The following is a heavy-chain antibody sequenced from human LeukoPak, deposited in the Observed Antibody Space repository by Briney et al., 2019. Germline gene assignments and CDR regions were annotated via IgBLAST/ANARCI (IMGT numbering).Heavy chain of an antibody. Sequence: GGSLRLSCAASGFTFSSYSMNWVRQAPGKGLEWVSYISSRSSTIYYTDSVKGRFTISRDNAKNSLYLQMNSLRAEDTAVYYCAELGITMIGGVWGKGTTVTISS. V-gene: IGHV3-48*04. CDR2: ISSRSSTI. J-gene: IGHJ6*04. D-gene: IGHD3-10*02. CDR1: GFTFSSYS. CDR3: AELGITMIGGV.